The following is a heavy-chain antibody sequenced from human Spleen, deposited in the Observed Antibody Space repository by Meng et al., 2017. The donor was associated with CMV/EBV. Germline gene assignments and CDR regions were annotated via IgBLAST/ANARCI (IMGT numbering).Heavy chain of an antibody. CDR3: ARDLEWGSSWYADWFDP. CDR1: YRFTDYG. Sequence: YRFTDYGISWVRQAPGRGLEWMGWSSAYNGNANYGHNLQGRGTLTTDSSTDTAYMEVSNLRSDDTGVYYCARDLEWGSSWYADWFDPWGQGTLVTVSS. J-gene: IGHJ5*02. D-gene: IGHD6-13*01. V-gene: IGHV1-18*01. CDR2: SSAYNGNA.